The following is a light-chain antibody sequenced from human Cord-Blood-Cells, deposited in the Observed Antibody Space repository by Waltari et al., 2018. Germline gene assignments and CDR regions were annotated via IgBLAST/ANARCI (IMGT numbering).Light chain of an antibody. V-gene: IGKV4-1*01. CDR2: WAS. Sequence: SLAVSLGERATINCKSSQSVLYSSNNKNYLAWYQQKPGQPPKLLIYWASTRESGVHDRFSGSGSGTDFTLTISSLQAEDVAVYYCQQYYSTMYSFGQGTKLEIK. CDR1: QSVLYSSNNKNY. J-gene: IGKJ2*03. CDR3: QQYYSTMYS.